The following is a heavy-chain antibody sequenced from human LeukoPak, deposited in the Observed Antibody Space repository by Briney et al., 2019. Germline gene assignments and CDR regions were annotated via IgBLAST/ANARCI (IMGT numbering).Heavy chain of an antibody. V-gene: IGHV6-1*01. CDR3: ASESSSSNFDY. D-gene: IGHD6-6*01. Sequence: SQALSLTCAISGDSVSRKGAAWNWVRQSPSRGLEWLGRTYYRSKWYNDYAVSVKSRITINPDTSKNQFSLQLNSVTPEDTAVYYCASESSSSNFDYWARERWSPSRQ. CDR2: TYYRSKWYN. CDR1: GDSVSRKGAA. J-gene: IGHJ4*02.